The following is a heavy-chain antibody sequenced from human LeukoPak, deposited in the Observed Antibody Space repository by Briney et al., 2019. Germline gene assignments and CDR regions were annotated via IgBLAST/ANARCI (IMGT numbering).Heavy chain of an antibody. V-gene: IGHV4-59*01. CDR2: IYYSGNT. D-gene: IGHD3-16*01. CDR3: AGGGGDRCGAFDV. J-gene: IGHJ3*01. Sequence: SSETLSLTCTVSGGSISSYYWSWIRQPPGKGLEWIGYIYYSGNTNYNPSLRGRVTISVDTSKNQFSLKLTSVTAADTAVYYCAGGGGDRCGAFDVWGQGTMVTVSS. CDR1: GGSISSYY.